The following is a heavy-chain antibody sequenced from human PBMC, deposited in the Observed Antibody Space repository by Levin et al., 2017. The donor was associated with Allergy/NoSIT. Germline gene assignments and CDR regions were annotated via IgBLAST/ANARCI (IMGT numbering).Heavy chain of an antibody. CDR1: GYRFSDYW. V-gene: IGHV5-51*01. D-gene: IGHD7-27*01. CDR3: ARRKGLIGDGFYYALDV. Sequence: GGSLRLSCKGSGYRFSDYWIGWVRQMPGKGLEWVGIIFPGHSDTRYSPSFQGQVTISADNSVNTAYLQGSNLKASDTAIYYCARRKGLIGDGFYYALDVWGQGTTVTVSS. CDR2: IFPGHSDT. J-gene: IGHJ6*02.